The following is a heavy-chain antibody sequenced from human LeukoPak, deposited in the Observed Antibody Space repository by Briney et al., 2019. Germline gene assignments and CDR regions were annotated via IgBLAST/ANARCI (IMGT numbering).Heavy chain of an antibody. CDR1: GVSISTRNYY. Sequence: SETLSLTCTVSGVSISTRNYYWGWIRQPPGKGLEWIGNIFYSGRTSYSPSFKSRVPISLGTSRIQFSLKVNSVTAADTAVYYCAKDRWRSGSYLNPFFDYWGQGTLVTVSS. CDR3: AKDRWRSGSYLNPFFDY. D-gene: IGHD3-10*01. J-gene: IGHJ4*02. V-gene: IGHV4-39*07. CDR2: IFYSGRT.